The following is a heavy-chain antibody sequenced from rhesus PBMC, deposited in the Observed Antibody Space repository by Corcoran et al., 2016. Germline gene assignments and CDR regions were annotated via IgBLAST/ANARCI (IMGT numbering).Heavy chain of an antibody. CDR1: GGSLSSNY. CDR2: ISGSGGRD. J-gene: IGHJ4*01. V-gene: IGHV4-173*01. CDR3: ARDHYSYDSASFDY. Sequence: QLQLQESGPGLVKPLETLSVTCAVSGGSLSSNYWSWFRKPSGQGREWIGRISGSGGRDNYNPTRKSQVTIATVTTKSDYSLKLNSVTAADTAVYYCARDHYSYDSASFDYWGQGVLVTVSS. D-gene: IGHD3-28*01.